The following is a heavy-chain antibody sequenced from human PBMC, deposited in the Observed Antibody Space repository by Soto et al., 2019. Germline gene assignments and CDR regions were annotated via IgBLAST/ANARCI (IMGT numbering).Heavy chain of an antibody. CDR3: ARLYYDSSGHPY. V-gene: IGHV1-69*06. D-gene: IGHD3-22*01. CDR2: IIPIFGTA. J-gene: IGHJ4*02. Sequence: QVQLVQSGAEVKKPGSSVKVSCKASVGTFSSSAISWVRQAPGQGLEWMGGIIPIFGTANYAQKFQGSVTITADNSTRTAYMEWRRLRSEDTAVYYCARLYYDSSGHPYWGQGALVTVSS. CDR1: VGTFSSSA.